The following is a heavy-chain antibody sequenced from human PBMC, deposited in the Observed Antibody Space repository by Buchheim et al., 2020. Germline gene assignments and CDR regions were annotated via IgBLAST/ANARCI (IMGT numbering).Heavy chain of an antibody. J-gene: IGHJ6*02. CDR2: IYYSGST. D-gene: IGHD5-18*01. Sequence: QVQLQESGPGLVKPSQTLSLTCTVSGGSISSGGYYWSWIRQHPGKGLEWIGYIYYSGSTYYNPSLQIRVTISVETSKNQFSLKLSSVTAADTAVYYCAREHLDTDTYYYGMDVWGQGTT. V-gene: IGHV4-31*03. CDR3: AREHLDTDTYYYGMDV. CDR1: GGSISSGGYY.